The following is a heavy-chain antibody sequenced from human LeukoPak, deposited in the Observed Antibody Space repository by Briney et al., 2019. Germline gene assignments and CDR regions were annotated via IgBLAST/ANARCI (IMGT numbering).Heavy chain of an antibody. J-gene: IGHJ4*02. CDR3: AKEYYSGLYDY. CDR1: GFTFSSYG. CDR2: IISGGST. D-gene: IGHD5-12*01. Sequence: GGSLRLSCAASGFTFSSYGMSWVRQAPGKGLEWVSGIISGGSTYYADSVKGRFTISRDNSKSTLHLQMNSLRAEDRAVYYCAKEYYSGLYDYWGQGTLVTVSS. V-gene: IGHV3-23*01.